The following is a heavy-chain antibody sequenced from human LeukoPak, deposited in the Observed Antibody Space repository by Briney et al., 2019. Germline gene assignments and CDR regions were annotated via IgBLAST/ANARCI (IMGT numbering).Heavy chain of an antibody. Sequence: SETLSLTCTVSGGSISSGSYYWSWIRQPAGKGLEWIGRIYTSGSTNYNPSLKSRVTISVDTSKNQFSLKLSSVTAADTAVYYCASEDNWFDPWGQGTLVTVSS. CDR1: GGSISSGSYY. CDR2: IYTSGST. CDR3: ASEDNWFDP. V-gene: IGHV4-61*02. J-gene: IGHJ5*02.